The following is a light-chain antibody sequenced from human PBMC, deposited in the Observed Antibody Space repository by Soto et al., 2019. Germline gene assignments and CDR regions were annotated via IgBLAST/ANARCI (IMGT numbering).Light chain of an antibody. CDR3: VSWDDSLKAVV. V-gene: IGLV1-44*01. Sequence: QSVLTQPPSASGTPGQRVTISCSGSSSNIGSNTVNWYQQFPGTAPKLVIYSTDQWPSGVPDRFSGSKSGTSASLAISGLQSEDEADYYCVSWDDSLKAVVFGGGTQLTVL. J-gene: IGLJ2*01. CDR2: STD. CDR1: SSNIGSNT.